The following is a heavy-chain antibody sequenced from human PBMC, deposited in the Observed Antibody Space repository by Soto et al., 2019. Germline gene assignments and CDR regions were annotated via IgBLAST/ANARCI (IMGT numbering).Heavy chain of an antibody. D-gene: IGHD4-17*01. CDR3: AGGDYGDSIDY. CDR1: GFTFDNYG. J-gene: IGHJ4*02. Sequence: QVHLVESGGGVVQPGRSLRLSCAASGFTFDNYGMLWVRQAPGKGLEWVALISYDDTYKYYTDSVRGRFTISRDNSKNILFLQMNSLKADDTAMYYCAGGDYGDSIDYWGQGTLVTVSS. V-gene: IGHV3-33*01. CDR2: ISYDDTYK.